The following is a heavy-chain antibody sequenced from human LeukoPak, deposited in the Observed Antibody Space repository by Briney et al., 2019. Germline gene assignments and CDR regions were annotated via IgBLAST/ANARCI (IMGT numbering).Heavy chain of an antibody. CDR1: GGSISSSSYY. CDR2: IYYSGST. D-gene: IGHD4-17*01. J-gene: IGHJ4*02. Sequence: PSETLSLTCTVSGGSISSSSYYWGWIRQPPGTGLEWIGSIYYSGSTYYNPSLKSRVTISLDTSKNQFSLKLSSVTAADTAVYYCAKGTDYGDFDWGQGTLVTVSS. CDR3: AKGTDYGDFD. V-gene: IGHV4-39*07.